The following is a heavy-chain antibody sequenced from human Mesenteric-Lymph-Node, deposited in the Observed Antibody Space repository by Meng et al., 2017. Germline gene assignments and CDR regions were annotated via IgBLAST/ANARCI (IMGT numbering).Heavy chain of an antibody. CDR2: ISYDGSNK. V-gene: IGHV3-30*04. CDR3: ARDRVSFDY. D-gene: IGHD3-10*01. CDR1: GFTFNTYA. J-gene: IGHJ4*02. Sequence: GESLKISCAASGFTFNTYAMSWVRQAPGKGLEWVAVISYDGSNKYYADSVKGRFTISRDNSKNTLYLQMNSLRAEDTAVYYCARDRVSFDYWGQGTLVTVSS.